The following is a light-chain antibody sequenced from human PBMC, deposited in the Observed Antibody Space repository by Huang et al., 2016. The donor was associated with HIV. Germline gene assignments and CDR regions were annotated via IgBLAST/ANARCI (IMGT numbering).Light chain of an antibody. CDR2: GAS. CDR3: QQYYNWPPYT. CDR1: QSIKSD. Sequence: EIVMTQSPATLSVSPGDRATHSCRASQSIKSDLAWYQQQPCQRPRLLIYGASHRATGIPSRFSGSGSGTEFTLTINSLQSEDFAVYYCQQYYNWPPYTFGQGTKLEIK. J-gene: IGKJ2*01. V-gene: IGKV3D-15*01.